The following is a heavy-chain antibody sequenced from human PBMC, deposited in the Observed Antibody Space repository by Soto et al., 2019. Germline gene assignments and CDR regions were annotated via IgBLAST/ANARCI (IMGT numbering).Heavy chain of an antibody. CDR1: GFTFNTYS. D-gene: IGHD4-17*01. J-gene: IGHJ4*02. CDR3: ARAGGTTVTGLWHFDS. V-gene: IGHV3-33*01. Sequence: QVQLEESGGGVVQPGRSLRLSCEASGFTFNTYSMHWFRQPPGKGLEWLAAIWYDGTQKYYADSVKGRFIISRDKSKKTLYLEMNSLRAEDTAVYYCARAGGTTVTGLWHFDSWGQGTLVTVSS. CDR2: IWYDGTQK.